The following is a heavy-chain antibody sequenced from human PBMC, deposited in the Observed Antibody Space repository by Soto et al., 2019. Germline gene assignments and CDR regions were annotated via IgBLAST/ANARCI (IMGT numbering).Heavy chain of an antibody. D-gene: IGHD6-13*01. Sequence: GLSLRLSCRASECTFIVFDMHCVRQAPGKGLEWVALISHAGNNKYYVDSVKGRFTISRDNSKNTLYLQMNSLRPEDTAVYYCAKDLDAYGDSWPADCWGQGTLVTVSS. V-gene: IGHV3-30*18. J-gene: IGHJ4*02. CDR1: ECTFIVFD. CDR3: AKDLDAYGDSWPADC. CDR2: ISHAGNNK.